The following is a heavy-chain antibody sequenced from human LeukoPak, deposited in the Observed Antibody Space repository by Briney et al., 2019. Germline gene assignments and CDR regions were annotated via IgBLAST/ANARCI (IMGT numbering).Heavy chain of an antibody. CDR1: GFTVSSNY. D-gene: IGHD2-2*02. Sequence: GSLRLSCAASGFTVSSNYMSWVRQAPGKGLEWIGEINHSGSTNYNPSLKSRVTISVDTSKNQFSLKLSSVTAADTAVYYCARGRADIVVVPAAIESTFDYWGQGTLVTVSS. CDR3: ARGRADIVVVPAAIESTFDY. V-gene: IGHV4-34*01. CDR2: INHSGST. J-gene: IGHJ4*02.